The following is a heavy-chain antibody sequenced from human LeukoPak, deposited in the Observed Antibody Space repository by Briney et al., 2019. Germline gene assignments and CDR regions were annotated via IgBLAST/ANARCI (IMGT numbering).Heavy chain of an antibody. J-gene: IGHJ4*02. CDR1: GFTFSIYW. CDR3: ARSNQADDY. CDR2: INPGGSST. D-gene: IGHD1-14*01. Sequence: GGSLRLSCAASGFTFSIYWMHWVRQVPGKGLVWVSRINPGGSSTAYADSVKGRFTISRDNAKNTLYLQMDSLRAEDTAIYYCARSNQADDYWGQGTLVTVSS. V-gene: IGHV3-74*01.